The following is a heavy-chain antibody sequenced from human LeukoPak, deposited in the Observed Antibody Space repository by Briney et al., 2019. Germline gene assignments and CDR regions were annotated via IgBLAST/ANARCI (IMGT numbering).Heavy chain of an antibody. Sequence: PSETLSLTCVFSGDSISDDSVNKNNWLNWVRQAPGKGLEWIGDVSLDGITNYNPSLLGRVTISLDKSAKQVSLRLTSVTAADTAIYYCARDSSAPRSYFALDVWGQGTTVTVSS. D-gene: IGHD6-19*01. CDR3: ARDSSAPRSYFALDV. CDR2: VSLDGIT. J-gene: IGHJ6*01. V-gene: IGHV4-4*02. CDR1: GDSISDDSVNKNNW.